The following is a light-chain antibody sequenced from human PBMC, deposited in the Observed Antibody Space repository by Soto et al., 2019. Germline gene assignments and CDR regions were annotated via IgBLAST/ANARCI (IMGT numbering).Light chain of an antibody. CDR2: GAA. J-gene: IGKJ2*01. Sequence: EIVLTQSPATLSLSPGERATLSCRASQNVSSYLAWYQQKPGEAPRLLIYGAASRATGIPDRFSGSGSGTDFTLTISRLEPEDFAVYFCQQHGSSPYTFGQGTKVDIK. CDR1: QNVSSY. V-gene: IGKV3-20*01. CDR3: QQHGSSPYT.